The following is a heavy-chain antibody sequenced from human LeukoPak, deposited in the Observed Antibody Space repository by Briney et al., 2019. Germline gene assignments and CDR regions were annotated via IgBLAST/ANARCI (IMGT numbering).Heavy chain of an antibody. D-gene: IGHD6-19*01. J-gene: IGHJ4*02. Sequence: ASVMLSCKASGYIFSNYGISWVRQAPGQGLEWMGWISANNGNTDYARKLQGRVTLTTDTSTSTAYMELRSLASDDTAVYYCARDIRMYSSGWFLDYWGQGTLVTVSS. CDR1: GYIFSNYG. CDR2: ISANNGNT. V-gene: IGHV1-18*01. CDR3: ARDIRMYSSGWFLDY.